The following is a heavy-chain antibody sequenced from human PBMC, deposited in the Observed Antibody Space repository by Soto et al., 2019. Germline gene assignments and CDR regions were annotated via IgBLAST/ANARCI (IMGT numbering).Heavy chain of an antibody. Sequence: QVQLQESGPGLVKPSYTLSLTCTVSCGSISSYYWSWIRQPPGKGLEWIGYIYYSGSTNYNPSLKSRATTSVDTSKNQFSPKLSSVTAADTAVYYCARAGGSDYPPYYYYGMDVWGQGTTVTVSS. V-gene: IGHV4-59*01. CDR3: ARAGGSDYPPYYYYGMDV. CDR1: CGSISSYY. D-gene: IGHD1-26*01. CDR2: IYYSGST. J-gene: IGHJ6*02.